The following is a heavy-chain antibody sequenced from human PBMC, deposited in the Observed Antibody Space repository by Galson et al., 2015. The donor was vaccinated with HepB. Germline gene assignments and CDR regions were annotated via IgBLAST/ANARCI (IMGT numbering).Heavy chain of an antibody. Sequence: SVKVSCKASGGTFSSYAISWVRQAPGQGLEWMGRIIPILGIANYAQKFQGRVTITADKSTSTAYMELSSLRSEDTAVYYCATSLGVVIYYYYYMDVWGKGTTVTVSS. CDR1: GGTFSSYA. V-gene: IGHV1-69*04. J-gene: IGHJ6*03. D-gene: IGHD3-3*01. CDR2: IIPILGIA. CDR3: ATSLGVVIYYYYYMDV.